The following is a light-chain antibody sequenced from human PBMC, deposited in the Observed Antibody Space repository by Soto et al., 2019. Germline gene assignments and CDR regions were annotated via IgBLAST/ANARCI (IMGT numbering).Light chain of an antibody. CDR3: ATWDDSLSGRV. CDR1: SSNIGSNY. J-gene: IGLJ3*02. Sequence: QSVLTQPPSASGTPGQRVTISCSGSSSNIGSNYVYWYQLLPGTAPKLLIYRNDQRPSGVPDRFSGSKSGTSASLGISGLRSEDEADYYCATWDDSLSGRVFGGGTKLTVL. V-gene: IGLV1-47*01. CDR2: RND.